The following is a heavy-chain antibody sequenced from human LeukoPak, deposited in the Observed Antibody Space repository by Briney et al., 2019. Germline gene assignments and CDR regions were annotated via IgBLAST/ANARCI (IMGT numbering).Heavy chain of an antibody. J-gene: IGHJ4*02. CDR2: INHSGIT. Sequence: SETLSLTCAVYGGSFSGYYWSWIRQPPGKGLEWIGEINHSGITNYNPSLMRRVTISVDTSKNQVSLKLSSVTAADTAIYYCARVAQYLVGASSTAFFEYWGQGTLVTVSS. CDR3: ARVAQYLVGASSTAFFEY. CDR1: GGSFSGYY. V-gene: IGHV4-34*01. D-gene: IGHD1-26*01.